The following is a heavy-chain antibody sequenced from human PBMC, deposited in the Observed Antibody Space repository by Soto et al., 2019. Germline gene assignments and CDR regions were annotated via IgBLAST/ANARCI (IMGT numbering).Heavy chain of an antibody. D-gene: IGHD5-18*01. CDR1: GGSISSGGYY. CDR3: AREGYSYGSHSNYYYGMDV. CDR2: IYYSGST. Sequence: SETLSLTCTVSGGSISSGGYYWSWIRQHPGKGLEWIGYIYYSGSTYYNPSLKSRVTISVDTSKNQFSLKLSSVTAADTAVYYCAREGYSYGSHSNYYYGMDVWGQGTTVTVSS. J-gene: IGHJ6*02. V-gene: IGHV4-31*03.